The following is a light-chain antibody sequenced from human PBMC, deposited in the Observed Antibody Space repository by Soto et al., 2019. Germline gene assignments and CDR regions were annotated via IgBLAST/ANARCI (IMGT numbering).Light chain of an antibody. CDR3: QQYNSLWT. J-gene: IGKJ1*01. Sequence: DIQRTQSPSTLSASVGDRVTITCRASQSISSWLAWYQQKPGKAPKLLIYKASSLESGVPSRFSGSGSGTELTLTISSLQPDDFATYYCQQYNSLWTFGQGTKV. CDR1: QSISSW. V-gene: IGKV1-5*03. CDR2: KAS.